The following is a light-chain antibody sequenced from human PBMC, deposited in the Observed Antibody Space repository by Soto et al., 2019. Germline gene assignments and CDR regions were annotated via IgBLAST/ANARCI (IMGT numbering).Light chain of an antibody. J-gene: IGKJ4*01. V-gene: IGKV1-39*01. CDR1: QSVSSY. CDR2: AAS. Sequence: DIQMTQSPSSLSSSVGDRVTITCRASQSVSSYLIWYQQKPGKAPKLLIYAASNLQSGVPSRFSGSGSGTDFTLTISSLQPEDFATYYCQQRDSTPRTFGGGTKVEIK. CDR3: QQRDSTPRT.